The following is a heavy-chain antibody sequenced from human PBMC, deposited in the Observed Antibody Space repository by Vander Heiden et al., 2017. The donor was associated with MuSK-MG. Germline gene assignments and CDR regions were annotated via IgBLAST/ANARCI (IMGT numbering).Heavy chain of an antibody. CDR3: VKDKGRYVELRLGYYFDY. Sequence: EVHLVESGGGLAQPGSSLTLSCAASGFSFEDYAMNWVRQAPGKGLEWVSGISWNSGYIAYADSVKDRFTISRDNAKNSLYLQMNSLRPDDTALYHCVKDKGRYVELRLGYYFDYWGQGSLVTVSS. CDR1: GFSFEDYA. J-gene: IGHJ4*02. V-gene: IGHV3-9*01. D-gene: IGHD1-7*01. CDR2: ISWNSGYI.